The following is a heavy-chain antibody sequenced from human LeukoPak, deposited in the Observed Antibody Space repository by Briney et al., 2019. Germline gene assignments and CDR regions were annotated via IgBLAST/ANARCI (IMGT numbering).Heavy chain of an antibody. V-gene: IGHV3-7*01. CDR3: ARSPAAGTVDY. D-gene: IGHD1-1*01. Sequence: GGSLRLSCAASEFPLSDYWMSWVRRAPGEGVEWVANINRDGSEKYYVDSVKGRFTISRDNAKNSLFLQMNSLRAEDTAVYYCARSPAAGTVDYWGQGTLVTVSS. J-gene: IGHJ4*02. CDR1: EFPLSDYW. CDR2: INRDGSEK.